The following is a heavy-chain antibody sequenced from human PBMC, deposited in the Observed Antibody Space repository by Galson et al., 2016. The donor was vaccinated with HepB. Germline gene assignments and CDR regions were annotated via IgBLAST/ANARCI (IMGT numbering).Heavy chain of an antibody. CDR3: AKDNAPDYSDSESYLGGGYHGLDV. J-gene: IGHJ6*02. V-gene: IGHV3-43*01. CDR1: GFAFDDYT. D-gene: IGHD3-10*01. CDR2: ISWTGDTT. Sequence: SLRLSCEASGFAFDDYTMHWVRQAPGKGLEWVSLISWTGDTTYYVDSVKGRFPISRDNSKNSLFLKMNSLRTADTALYYCAKDNAPDYSDSESYLGGGYHGLDVWGQGTTVTVSS.